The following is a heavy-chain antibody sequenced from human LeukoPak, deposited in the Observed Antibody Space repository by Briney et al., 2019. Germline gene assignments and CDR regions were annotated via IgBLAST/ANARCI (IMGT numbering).Heavy chain of an antibody. CDR1: GGTFSSYA. CDR3: ARYWKNWFDP. CDR2: IIPIFGTA. V-gene: IGHV1-69*13. D-gene: IGHD1-1*01. Sequence: SVKVSCKASGGTFSSYAISWVRQAPGQGLEWMGGIIPIFGTANYAQKFQGRVAITADESTSTAYMELSSLRSEDTAVYYCARYWKNWFDPWGQGTLVTVSS. J-gene: IGHJ5*02.